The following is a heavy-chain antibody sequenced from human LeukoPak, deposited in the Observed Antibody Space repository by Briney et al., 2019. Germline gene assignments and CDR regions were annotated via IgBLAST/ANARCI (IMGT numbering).Heavy chain of an antibody. J-gene: IGHJ3*02. D-gene: IGHD3-10*01. V-gene: IGHV4-59*03. Sequence: PSETLSLTCTVSGGSISSYYWSWIRQPPGKGLEWIGYIFHSGSTNYNPSLKSRVTISVDTSKNQFSLKLSSVTAADTAVYYCAGHWPIVRGGGAFDIWGQGKMVTVSS. CDR3: AGHWPIVRGGGAFDI. CDR1: GGSISSYY. CDR2: IFHSGST.